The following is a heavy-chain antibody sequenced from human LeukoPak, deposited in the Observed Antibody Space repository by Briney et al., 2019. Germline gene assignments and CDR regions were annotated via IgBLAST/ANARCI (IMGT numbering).Heavy chain of an antibody. J-gene: IGHJ4*02. Sequence: PSETLSLTCTVSGGSVSSNGYFWNWIRQPPGKGLEWIGYIYNRGSTNYNPSLKSRVTISVDTSKNQFSLKLSSVTAADTAVYYCATGRAAAAIEGGYYFDYWGQGTLVTVSS. CDR2: IYNRGST. CDR3: ATGRAAAAIEGGYYFDY. CDR1: GGSVSSNGYF. D-gene: IGHD6-13*01. V-gene: IGHV4-61*08.